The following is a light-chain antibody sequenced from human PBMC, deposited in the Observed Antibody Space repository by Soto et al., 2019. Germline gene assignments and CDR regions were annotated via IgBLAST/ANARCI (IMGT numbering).Light chain of an antibody. CDR3: QKYNSAPLT. Sequence: DIQMTQSPSSLSSSVGDRVTVSCRASQGITNYLAWYQQKPGKVPKLLIYAASSLQSGFPSRFSGSGSGTDFTLTITSLQPEDAATYYCQKYNSAPLTFGGGTKVDIK. CDR2: AAS. V-gene: IGKV1-27*01. CDR1: QGITNY. J-gene: IGKJ4*01.